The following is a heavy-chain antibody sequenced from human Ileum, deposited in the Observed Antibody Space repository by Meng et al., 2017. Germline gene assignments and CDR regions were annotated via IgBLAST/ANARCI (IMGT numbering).Heavy chain of an antibody. Sequence: QVQLQGPGPGLLRPSGTLSLTCAVSGGSISTSDWWSWVRQPPGKGLEWIEEIHHSGSTNYNPSLKSRVTISVDKSKNQFSLKLNSVTAADTAVYYCAREWSGSYRHFDYWGQGTLVTVSS. CDR2: IHHSGST. CDR1: GGSISTSDW. V-gene: IGHV4-4*02. J-gene: IGHJ4*02. CDR3: AREWSGSYRHFDY. D-gene: IGHD1-26*01.